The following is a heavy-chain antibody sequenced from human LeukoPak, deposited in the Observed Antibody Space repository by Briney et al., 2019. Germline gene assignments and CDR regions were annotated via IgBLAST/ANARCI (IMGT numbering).Heavy chain of an antibody. J-gene: IGHJ4*02. D-gene: IGHD6-19*01. V-gene: IGHV4-39*01. Sequence: SETLSLTCTVSGGSISSSSYYWGWIRQPPGKGLEWIGSIYYSGSTYYNPSLKSRVTISVDTSKNQFSLKLSSVTAADTAVYYCARARGWYLDYWGQGTLVTVSS. CDR1: GGSISSSSYY. CDR3: ARARGWYLDY. CDR2: IYYSGST.